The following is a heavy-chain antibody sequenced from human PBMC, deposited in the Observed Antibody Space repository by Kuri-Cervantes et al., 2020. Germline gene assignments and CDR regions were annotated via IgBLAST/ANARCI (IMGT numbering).Heavy chain of an antibody. V-gene: IGHV2-5*02. Sequence: SGPTLVKPTETLTLTCTVSGFSLSTSGVGVGWIRQPPGKALEWLALIYWDDDKRYSPSLKSRLTITKDTSKNQVVLTMTNMDPVDTATHYCAHRRGYYDSSGYYIGYYFGYWGQGTLVTVSS. CDR1: GFSLSTSGVG. J-gene: IGHJ4*02. CDR2: IYWDDDK. D-gene: IGHD3-22*01. CDR3: AHRRGYYDSSGYYIGYYFGY.